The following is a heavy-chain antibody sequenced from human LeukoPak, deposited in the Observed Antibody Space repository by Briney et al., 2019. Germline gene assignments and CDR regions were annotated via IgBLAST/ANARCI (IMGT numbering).Heavy chain of an antibody. D-gene: IGHD6-19*01. CDR1: GFTFSTYW. J-gene: IGHJ4*02. Sequence: GGSLRLSCAASGFTFSTYWMSWVRQAPGKGLEWVANIKQDGSDKYYVDSVKGRFTISRDNAKNSLYLQMNSLRAEDTAVYYCAREARRESSGWFVEYWGQGTLVTVPS. CDR2: IKQDGSDK. V-gene: IGHV3-7*01. CDR3: AREARRESSGWFVEY.